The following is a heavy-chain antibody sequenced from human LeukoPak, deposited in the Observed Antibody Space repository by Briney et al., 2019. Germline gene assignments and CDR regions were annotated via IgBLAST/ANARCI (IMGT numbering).Heavy chain of an antibody. V-gene: IGHV3-72*01. CDR2: NKNMARSYTT. CDR3: GRIAINANNGMDV. J-gene: IGHJ6*02. CDR1: GFTFSDHY. D-gene: IGHD1/OR15-1a*01. Sequence: PGGSQRLSCAASGFTFSDHYIDPVPQAPGEGRGGVGRNKNMARSYTTEYAASVEGRFTMSRDVSESSLYLQMNSLRTEDTAVYYCGRIAINANNGMDVWGQGTTVTVSS.